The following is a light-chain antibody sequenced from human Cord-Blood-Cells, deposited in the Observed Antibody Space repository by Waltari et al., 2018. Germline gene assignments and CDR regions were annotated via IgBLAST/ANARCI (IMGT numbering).Light chain of an antibody. V-gene: IGKV3-20*01. CDR1: QSVSSSY. CDR2: GAS. J-gene: IGKJ4*01. Sequence: EIVLTQSPGTLSLSPGERATLSCRASQSVSSSYLAWYQQKPGQAPRLLIYGASSRATGSPDRFSSSGSGTDFTLTISRLKPEDFAVYYCQQYGISPPLTFGGGTKVEIK. CDR3: QQYGISPPLT.